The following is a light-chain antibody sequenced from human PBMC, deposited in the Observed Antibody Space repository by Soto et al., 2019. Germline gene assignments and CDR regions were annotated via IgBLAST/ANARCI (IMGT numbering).Light chain of an antibody. Sequence: EIVLTQSPVTLSLSPGERATLSCRASRSFASSYLGWYQQKPGQAPRLLIYAASTRATGIPDRFSGSGSATDFTLTISRLEPEDYEVYYCQHYDSSPPYTFGQGTRLEIK. V-gene: IGKV3-20*01. J-gene: IGKJ5*01. CDR3: QHYDSSPPYT. CDR1: RSFASSY. CDR2: AAS.